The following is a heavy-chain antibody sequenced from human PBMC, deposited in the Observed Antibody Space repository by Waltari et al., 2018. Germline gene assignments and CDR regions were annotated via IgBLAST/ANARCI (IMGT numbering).Heavy chain of an antibody. CDR2: IKQDGSEK. Sequence: EVQLVESGGGSVQPGGSLRLSCAASGMTLSSSWMIWVRQAPGKGLEWVANIKQDGSEKNYVDSVEGRFSISRDNAQNSLYLQMNSLRAEDTAIYYCVTGLTTVTAKDYFDHWGQGALVTVSS. J-gene: IGHJ4*02. CDR1: GMTLSSSW. V-gene: IGHV3-7*01. D-gene: IGHD4-17*01. CDR3: VTGLTTVTAKDYFDH.